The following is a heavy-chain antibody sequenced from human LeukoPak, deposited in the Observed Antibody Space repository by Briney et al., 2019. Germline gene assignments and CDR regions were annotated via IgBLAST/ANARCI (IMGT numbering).Heavy chain of an antibody. V-gene: IGHV4-4*07. CDR3: ARENTGSYREFDY. CDR1: GGSISSYY. CDR2: IYTSGST. Sequence: SSETLSLTCTVSGGSISSYYWSWIRQPAGKGLEWIGRIYTSGSTNYNPSLKSRVTMSVDSSNNQFSLKLSSVTAADTAVFYCARENTGSYREFDYWGQGTLVTVSS. J-gene: IGHJ4*02. D-gene: IGHD1-26*01.